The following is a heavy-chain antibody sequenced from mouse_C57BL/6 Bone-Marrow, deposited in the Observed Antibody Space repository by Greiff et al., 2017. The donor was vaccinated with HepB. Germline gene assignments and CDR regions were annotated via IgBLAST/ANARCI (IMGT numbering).Heavy chain of an antibody. CDR2: ISSGGSYT. CDR3: ARPGDVAWFAY. Sequence: EVQRVESGGDLVKPGGSLKLSCAASGFTFSSYGMSWVRQTPDKRLEWVATISSGGSYTYYPDSVKGRFTISRDNAKNTLDLQMSSLKSEDTAMYYCARPGDVAWFAYWGQGTLVTVSA. D-gene: IGHD3-1*01. V-gene: IGHV5-6*01. CDR1: GFTFSSYG. J-gene: IGHJ3*01.